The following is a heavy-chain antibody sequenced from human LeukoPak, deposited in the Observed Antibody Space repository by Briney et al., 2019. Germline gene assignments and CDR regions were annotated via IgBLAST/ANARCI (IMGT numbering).Heavy chain of an antibody. CDR1: GFTFSSYS. CDR3: AKNLETTRYFFDY. D-gene: IGHD1-7*01. CDR2: ISSSSSYI. V-gene: IGHV3-21*04. Sequence: GGSLRLSCAASGFTFSSYSMNWVRQAPGKGLEWVSSISSSSSYIYYADSVKGRFTISRDNAKNTLYVQMNSLRAEDTAVYYCAKNLETTRYFFDYWGQGMLVTVSS. J-gene: IGHJ4*02.